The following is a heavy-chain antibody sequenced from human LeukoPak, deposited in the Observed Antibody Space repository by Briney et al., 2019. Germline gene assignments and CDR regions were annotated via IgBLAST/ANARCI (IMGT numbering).Heavy chain of an antibody. CDR2: ISSSGSTI. D-gene: IGHD5-18*01. V-gene: IGHV3-11*04. CDR3: ARDIIQLWLGGVGY. J-gene: IGHJ4*02. CDR1: GFTFSDYY. Sequence: PGGSLRLSCAASGFTFSDYYMSWIRQAPGKGLEWASYISSSGSTIYYADSVKGRFTMSRDNAKNSLYLEMNSLRAEDTAVYYCARDIIQLWLGGVGYWGQGTLVTVSS.